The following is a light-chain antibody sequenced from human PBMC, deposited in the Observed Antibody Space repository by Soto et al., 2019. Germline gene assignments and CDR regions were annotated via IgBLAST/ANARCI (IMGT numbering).Light chain of an antibody. V-gene: IGKV3-20*01. CDR3: QEYGSSSWT. CDR2: GTS. J-gene: IGKJ1*01. Sequence: VLTQSPGTLSLSPGERATLSCRASQSVSSSYLAWYQQKPGQSPRLLIYGTSSRATGIPDRFSGSGSGTDFTLTISRLEPEDFAVYYCQEYGSSSWTFGQGTKVEIK. CDR1: QSVSSSY.